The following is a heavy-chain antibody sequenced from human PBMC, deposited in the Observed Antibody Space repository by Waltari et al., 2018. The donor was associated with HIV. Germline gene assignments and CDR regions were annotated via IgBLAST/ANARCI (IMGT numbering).Heavy chain of an antibody. J-gene: IGHJ6*02. Sequence: QLQLQESGPGLVKPSETLSLTCTVSGGSISSSSYYWGWIRQPPGKGLEWIGSIYYSGSTYYNPSLKSRVTISVDTSKNQFSLKLSSVTAADTAVYYCAAQPRGVLLTSKLRGNYYYGMDVWGQGTTVTVSS. CDR1: GGSISSSSYY. CDR3: AAQPRGVLLTSKLRGNYYYGMDV. CDR2: IYYSGST. D-gene: IGHD3-16*01. V-gene: IGHV4-39*01.